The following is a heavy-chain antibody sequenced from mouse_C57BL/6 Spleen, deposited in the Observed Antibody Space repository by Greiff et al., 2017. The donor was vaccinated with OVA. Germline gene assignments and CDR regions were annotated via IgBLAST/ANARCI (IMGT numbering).Heavy chain of an antibody. CDR1: GFNIKDDY. V-gene: IGHV14-4*01. CDR3: TTGLLRGLVAY. CDR2: IDPENGDT. Sequence: VQLQQSGAELVRPGASVKLSCTASGFNIKDDYMHWVKKRPEQGLEWIGWIDPENGDTEYASKFQGKATITADTSSNTAYLQLSSLTSEDTAVYYCTTGLLRGLVAYWGQGTLVTVSA. D-gene: IGHD1-1*01. J-gene: IGHJ3*01.